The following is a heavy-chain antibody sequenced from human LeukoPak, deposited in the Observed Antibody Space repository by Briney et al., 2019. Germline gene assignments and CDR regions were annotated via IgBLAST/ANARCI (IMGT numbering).Heavy chain of an antibody. CDR3: ARDVGATPGYFDY. CDR1: GGSISSYY. CDR2: IYYSGNT. D-gene: IGHD1-26*01. V-gene: IGHV4-59*01. Sequence: SETLSLTCTVSGGSISSYYWNWIRQPPGKGLEWIAYIYYSGNTNYNPSLKSRATISVDTSENQFSLKLSSVTAADTAVYYCARDVGATPGYFDYWGQGTLVTVSS. J-gene: IGHJ4*02.